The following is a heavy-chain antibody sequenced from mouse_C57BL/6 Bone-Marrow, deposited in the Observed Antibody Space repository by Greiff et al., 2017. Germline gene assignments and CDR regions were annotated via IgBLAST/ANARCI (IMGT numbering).Heavy chain of an antibody. V-gene: IGHV1-19*01. CDR1: GYTFTDYY. D-gene: IGHD2-4*01. CDR3: SRFDYDVAWFAY. CDR2: INPYNGGT. Sequence: EVQLQQSGPVLVKPGASVKMSCKASGYTFTDYYMNWVKQSHGKSLEWIGVINPYNGGTSYNQKFKGKATLTVDKSSSTAYMELNSLTSDDSAVYYCSRFDYDVAWFAYWGQGTLVTVSA. J-gene: IGHJ3*01.